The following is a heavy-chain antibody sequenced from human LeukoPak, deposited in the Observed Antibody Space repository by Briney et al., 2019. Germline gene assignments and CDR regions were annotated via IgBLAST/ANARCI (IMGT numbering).Heavy chain of an antibody. CDR2: ISYDGSNK. Sequence: GGSLRLSCAASGFTFSSYAMHWVRQAPGKGLGWVAVISYDGSNKYYADSVKGRFTISRDNSKNTLYLQMNSLRAEDTAVYYCARPSTTVTTCGAFDIWGQGTMVTVSS. V-gene: IGHV3-30-3*01. D-gene: IGHD4-17*01. CDR1: GFTFSSYA. CDR3: ARPSTTVTTCGAFDI. J-gene: IGHJ3*02.